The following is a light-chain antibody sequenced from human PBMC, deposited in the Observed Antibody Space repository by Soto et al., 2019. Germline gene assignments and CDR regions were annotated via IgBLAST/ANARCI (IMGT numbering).Light chain of an antibody. CDR1: SSSKW. V-gene: IGKV1-5*01. J-gene: IGKJ2*01. CDR3: QHPTDFT. CDR2: DVS. Sequence: DIQMTQSPSTLAASVGDTVTMTCRSSSKWLAWYQKKPGKALKLLIHDVSNLERGVPPRFSGSTSGAECTLTITGLQPDDLGTYYCQHPTDFTFGQGAKVAIK.